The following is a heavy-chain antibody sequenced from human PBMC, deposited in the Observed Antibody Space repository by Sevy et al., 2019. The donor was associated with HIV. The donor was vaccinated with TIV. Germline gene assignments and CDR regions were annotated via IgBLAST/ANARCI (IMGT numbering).Heavy chain of an antibody. CDR2: ISYDGSNK. J-gene: IGHJ4*02. V-gene: IGHV3-30*18. CDR1: GFTFSSYG. D-gene: IGHD3-16*01. Sequence: GGSLRLSCAASGFTFSSYGMHWVRQAPGKGLEWVAVISYDGSNKYYADSVKGRFTISRDNSKNTLYLQMNSLRAEDKAVYYCAKDLRDYVWGGFDYWGQGTLVTVSS. CDR3: AKDLRDYVWGGFDY.